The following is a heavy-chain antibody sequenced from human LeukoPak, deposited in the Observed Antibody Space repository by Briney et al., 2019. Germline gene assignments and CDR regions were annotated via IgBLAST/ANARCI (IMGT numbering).Heavy chain of an antibody. CDR1: GYTFTGYY. Sequence: ASVKVSCKASGYTFTGYYMHWVRQAPGQGLEWMGWINPSGGSTSYAQKFQGRVTMTRDTSTSTVYMELSSLRSEDTAVYYCARGRPRIAAAGSSSFDPWGQGTLVTVSS. CDR3: ARGRPRIAAAGSSSFDP. J-gene: IGHJ5*02. CDR2: INPSGGST. D-gene: IGHD6-13*01. V-gene: IGHV1-46*01.